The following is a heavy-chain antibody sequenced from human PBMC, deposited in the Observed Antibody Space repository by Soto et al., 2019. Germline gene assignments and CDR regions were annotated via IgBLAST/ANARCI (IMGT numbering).Heavy chain of an antibody. V-gene: IGHV3-15*07. CDR3: TTDRQVVVNLYYYGMDV. J-gene: IGHJ6*02. Sequence: PGGSLRLSCAASGFTFSNAWMNWVRQAPGKGLEWVGRIKSKTDGGTTDYAAPVKGRFTISRDDSKNTLYLQMNSLKTEDTAVYYCTTDRQVVVNLYYYGMDVWDQGTTVTVSS. D-gene: IGHD3-22*01. CDR1: GFTFSNAW. CDR2: IKSKTDGGTT.